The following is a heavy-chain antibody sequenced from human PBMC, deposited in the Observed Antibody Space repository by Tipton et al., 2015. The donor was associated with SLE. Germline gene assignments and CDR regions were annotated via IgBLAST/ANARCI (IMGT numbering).Heavy chain of an antibody. V-gene: IGHV4-39*07. CDR3: ARSSSVRTLLWPTFAY. CDR2: IYQSGST. CDR1: GGSISSSSYY. D-gene: IGHD2/OR15-2a*01. J-gene: IGHJ4*02. Sequence: TLSLTCSVSGGSISSSSYYWGWIRQSPGKGLEWIGNIYQSGSTYYNPSLGSRLTISVDTSKDQFSLRLTSVTAADTAVYFCARSSSVRTLLWPTFAYWGQGTLVTVSS.